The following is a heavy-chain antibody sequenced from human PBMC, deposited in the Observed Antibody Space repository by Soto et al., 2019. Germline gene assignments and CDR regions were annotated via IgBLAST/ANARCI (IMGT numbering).Heavy chain of an antibody. J-gene: IGHJ5*02. Sequence: QVQLVQSGAEVKKPGSSVKVSCKASGGTFSSCAISWVRQAPGQGLEWMGGIIPIFGTANYAQKFQGRVTITADESTSTAYMELSSLRSEDTAVYYCPVLRRLPGWFDPWGPGTLVTVSS. CDR1: GGTFSSCA. CDR2: IIPIFGTA. CDR3: PVLRRLPGWFDP. V-gene: IGHV1-69*01.